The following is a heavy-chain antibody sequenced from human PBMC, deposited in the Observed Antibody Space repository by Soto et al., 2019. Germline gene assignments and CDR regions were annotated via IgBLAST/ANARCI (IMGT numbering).Heavy chain of an antibody. CDR2: ISSSSSTI. J-gene: IGHJ4*02. CDR3: ARDRALYSGYDYDY. CDR1: GFTFSSYS. Sequence: PGGSLRLSCAASGFTFSSYSMNWVRQAPGKGLEWVSYISSSSSTIYYADSVKGQFTISRDNAKNSLYLQMNSLRAEDTAVYYCARDRALYSGYDYDYWGQGTLVTVSS. D-gene: IGHD5-12*01. V-gene: IGHV3-48*01.